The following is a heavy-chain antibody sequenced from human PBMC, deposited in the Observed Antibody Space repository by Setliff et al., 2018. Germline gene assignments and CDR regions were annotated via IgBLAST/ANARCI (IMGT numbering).Heavy chain of an antibody. CDR2: VNHVGNT. D-gene: IGHD3-3*01. CDR3: ARVTGFFYVDA. J-gene: IGHJ6*03. CDR1: GGSFSGYY. V-gene: IGHV4-34*01. Sequence: SETLSLTCAIYGGSFSGYYWSWIRQPPGKGLEWIGEVNHVGNTNYNPSLKSRVMIPLDTSKNQFSLKLFSVTAADTAVYYCARVTGFFYVDAWGKGTTVTVSS.